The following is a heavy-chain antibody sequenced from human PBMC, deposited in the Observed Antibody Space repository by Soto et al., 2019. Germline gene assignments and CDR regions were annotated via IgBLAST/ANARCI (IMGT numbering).Heavy chain of an antibody. CDR3: ARARDMDV. J-gene: IGHJ6*02. CDR2: INPIVGST. V-gene: IGHV1-46*01. Sequence: QVQLVQSGTEVKKPGASVKVSCKASGYSFTTYNLHWVRQAPGQGLEWMGIINPIVGSTTYAQNFQDRVTMSRDTSTTTVYMELSSLRSEDTAVYYCARARDMDVWGQGTTVTVSS. CDR1: GYSFTTYN.